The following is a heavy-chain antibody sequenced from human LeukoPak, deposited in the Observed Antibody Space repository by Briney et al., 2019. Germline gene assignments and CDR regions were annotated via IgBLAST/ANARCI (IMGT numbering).Heavy chain of an antibody. Sequence: PGGSLRLSCAASGFSFSSYRMNWVRQAPGKGLEWVASISSNNGYIYYADSVKGRFTISRDNGENSLHLQMNSLRAEDAAVYYCARDLGTRKSIAFADWGQGTLVNVS. V-gene: IGHV3-21*01. D-gene: IGHD6-6*01. CDR3: ARDLGTRKSIAFAD. J-gene: IGHJ4*02. CDR1: GFSFSSYR. CDR2: ISSNNGYI.